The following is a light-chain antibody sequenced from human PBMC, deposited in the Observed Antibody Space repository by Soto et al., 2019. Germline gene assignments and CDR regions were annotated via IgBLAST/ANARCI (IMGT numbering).Light chain of an antibody. CDR2: DAS. CDR1: QSVSSY. J-gene: IGKJ4*01. CDR3: QQRSNWPRGLT. Sequence: EIVLTQSPATLSLSPGERATLSCRASQSVSSYLAWYQQKPGQAPRLLIYDASNSATGIPARFSGSGSGTDFALTLSSLEPEDFAVYYCQQRSNWPRGLTFGGGTKVEIK. V-gene: IGKV3-11*01.